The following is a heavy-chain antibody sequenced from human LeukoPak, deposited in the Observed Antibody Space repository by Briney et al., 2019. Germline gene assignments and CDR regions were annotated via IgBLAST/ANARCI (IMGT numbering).Heavy chain of an antibody. CDR2: IDTSGSS. CDR1: GGSFTSGSDY. CDR3: ARAAIWNNYHYPFDV. D-gene: IGHD3-10*01. V-gene: IGHV4-61*09. J-gene: IGHJ3*01. Sequence: SETLSLTCTVPGGSFTSGSDYWSWIRQPAGKRLEWIGHIDTSGSSTFNPSLKSRVTMSLDTSRNEFYLKLNSVAAADTAIYYCARAAIWNNYHYPFDVWGLGTMVSVSS.